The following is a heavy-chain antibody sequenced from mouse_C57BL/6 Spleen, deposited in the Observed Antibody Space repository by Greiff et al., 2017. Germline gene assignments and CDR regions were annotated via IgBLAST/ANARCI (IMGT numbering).Heavy chain of an antibody. CDR3: ARDYSNPYCYFDV. CDR1: GYTFTSYW. CDR2: IHPNSGST. J-gene: IGHJ1*03. V-gene: IGHV1-64*01. D-gene: IGHD2-5*01. Sequence: VQLQQPEAELVKPGASVKLSCKASGYTFTSYWMHWVKQRPGQGLEWIGMIHPNSGSTNYNEKFKSKATLTVDKSSSTAYMQLSSLTSEDSAVYYCARDYSNPYCYFDVWGTGTTVTVSS.